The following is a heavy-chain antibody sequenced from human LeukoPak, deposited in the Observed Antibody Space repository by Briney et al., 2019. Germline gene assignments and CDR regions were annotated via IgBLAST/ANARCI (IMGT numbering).Heavy chain of an antibody. Sequence: SVKVSCKASGGIFSSYAISWVRQAPGQGLEWMGGIIPIFGTANYAQKFQGRVTITADESTSTAYMELSSLRSEDTAVYYCARSIGTQPAEYFQHWGQGTLVTVSS. D-gene: IGHD1-1*01. CDR1: GGIFSSYA. CDR3: ARSIGTQPAEYFQH. J-gene: IGHJ1*01. CDR2: IIPIFGTA. V-gene: IGHV1-69*13.